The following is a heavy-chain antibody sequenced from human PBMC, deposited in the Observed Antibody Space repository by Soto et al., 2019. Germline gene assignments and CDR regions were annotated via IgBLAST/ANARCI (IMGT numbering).Heavy chain of an antibody. CDR3: ARDPPLSMIVVVGVDDF. D-gene: IGHD3-22*01. J-gene: IGHJ4*02. CDR1: GFAFGNYP. CDR2: ISGSGGMT. V-gene: IGHV3-23*01. Sequence: EAQLLQSGGGLVPPGGSLRLSCVASGFAFGNYPMAWVRQTPGKGLQWISTISGSGGMTDYEDSVRGRFTVSIDHSKDTVHLQMTSLRADDTAVYYCARDPPLSMIVVVGVDDFWGQGTLVTVSS.